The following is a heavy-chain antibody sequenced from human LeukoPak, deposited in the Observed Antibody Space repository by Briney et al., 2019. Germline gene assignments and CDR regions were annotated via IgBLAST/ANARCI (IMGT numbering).Heavy chain of an antibody. J-gene: IGHJ4*02. CDR1: GFTFSDYY. V-gene: IGHV3-11*06. D-gene: IGHD5-12*01. Sequence: GGSLRLSCAASGFTFSDYYMSWIRQAPGKGLEWVSFISSSSSNINYADSVKGRFTISRDNAKNSLYLQMNSLRAEDTAVHCCARSGTGYEKAFFDYWGQGTLVTVSS. CDR3: ARSGTGYEKAFFDY. CDR2: ISSSSSNI.